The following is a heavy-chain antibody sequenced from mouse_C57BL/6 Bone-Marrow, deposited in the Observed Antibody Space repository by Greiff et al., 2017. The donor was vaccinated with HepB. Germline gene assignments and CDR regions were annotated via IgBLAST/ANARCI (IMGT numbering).Heavy chain of an antibody. CDR3: TTDYDYFWFAY. CDR2: IDPENGDT. Sequence: LKQSGAELVRPGASVKLSCTASGFNIKDDYMHWVKQRPEQGLEWIGWIDPENGDTEYASKFQGKATITADTSSNTAYLQLSSLTSEDTAVYYCTTDYDYFWFAYWGQGTLVTVSA. CDR1: GFNIKDDY. V-gene: IGHV14-4*01. J-gene: IGHJ3*01. D-gene: IGHD2-4*01.